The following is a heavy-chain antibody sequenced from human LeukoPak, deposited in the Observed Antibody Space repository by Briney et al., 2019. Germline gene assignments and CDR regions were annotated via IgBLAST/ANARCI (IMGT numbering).Heavy chain of an antibody. D-gene: IGHD3-16*01. Sequence: GGSLRLSCAASGFTFSSYGMHWVRQAPGKGLEWVAVISYDGSNKYYADSVKGRFTISRDNSKNTLYMQMNSLRAEDTAVYYCANGGTFDYWGQGTLVTVSS. J-gene: IGHJ4*02. CDR2: ISYDGSNK. CDR3: ANGGTFDY. V-gene: IGHV3-30*18. CDR1: GFTFSSYG.